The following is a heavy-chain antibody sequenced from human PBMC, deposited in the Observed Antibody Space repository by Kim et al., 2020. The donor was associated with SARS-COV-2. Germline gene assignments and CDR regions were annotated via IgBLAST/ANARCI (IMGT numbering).Heavy chain of an antibody. CDR1: GFTFSSYS. D-gene: IGHD6-19*01. J-gene: IGHJ4*02. CDR2: ISSSSSTI. CDR3: VRVGPHTNIAVAGGFDY. Sequence: GGSLRLSCAASGFTFSSYSMNWVRQAPGKGLEWVSYISSSSSTIYYADSVKGRFTISRDNAKNSLYLQMNSLRDEDTAVYYCVRVGPHTNIAVAGGFDYWGQGTLVTVSS. V-gene: IGHV3-48*02.